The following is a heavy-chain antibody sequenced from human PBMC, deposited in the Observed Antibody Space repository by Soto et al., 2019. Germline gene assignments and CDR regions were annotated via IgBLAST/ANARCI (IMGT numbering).Heavy chain of an antibody. CDR2: ISAYNGNT. Sequence: QVRLVQSGAEVKKPGASVKVSCKASGYTFTSYGISWVRQAPGQGLEWMGWISAYNGNTNYAQKLKGRVTMTTDTSTSTAYMELRRLRSDDTAVYYSARHYSPHYYYYYMDVWGKGTTVTVSS. D-gene: IGHD4-4*01. J-gene: IGHJ6*03. CDR3: ARHYSPHYYYYYMDV. CDR1: GYTFTSYG. V-gene: IGHV1-18*01.